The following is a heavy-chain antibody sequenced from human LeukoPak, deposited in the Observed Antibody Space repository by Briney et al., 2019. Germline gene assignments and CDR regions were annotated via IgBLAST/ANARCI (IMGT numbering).Heavy chain of an antibody. J-gene: IGHJ3*02. CDR2: INHSGST. CDR1: GGSFSGYY. CDR3: ARGPIVVVPAALRGGAFDI. D-gene: IGHD2-2*01. V-gene: IGHV4-34*01. Sequence: SETLSLTCAVYGGSFSGYYWRWIRQPPGKGLEWIGEINHSGSTNYNPSLKSRVTISVDTSKNQFSLKLSSVTAADTAVYYCARGPIVVVPAALRGGAFDIWGQGTMVTVSS.